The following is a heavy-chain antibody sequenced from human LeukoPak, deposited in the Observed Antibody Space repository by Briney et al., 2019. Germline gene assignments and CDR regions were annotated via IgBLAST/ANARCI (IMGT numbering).Heavy chain of an antibody. Sequence: GGSLRLSCAASGFNVSSNYMSWVRQAPGKGLEWVSVLYSGGSTYYADSVKGRFTISRDNSKNTLYLQMNSLRAEDTAVYYCARDRRTRYDSSGYYSFGYWGQGTLVTVSS. CDR1: GFNVSSNY. CDR2: LYSGGST. D-gene: IGHD3-22*01. V-gene: IGHV3-53*01. J-gene: IGHJ4*02. CDR3: ARDRRTRYDSSGYYSFGY.